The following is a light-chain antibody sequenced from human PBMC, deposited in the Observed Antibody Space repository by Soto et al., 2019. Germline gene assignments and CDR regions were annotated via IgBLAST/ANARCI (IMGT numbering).Light chain of an antibody. CDR3: QQYRSYWTM. CDR2: DVS. Sequence: DIQMTQFPSTLSASVGDRVTIPCRASQSINNQLAWYQQKPGKAPKLLIYDVSTLESGVPSKFSGSGSGTEFNLTFRSLQPDAIAAYYCQQYRSYWTMVGQGTKVE. V-gene: IGKV1-5*01. J-gene: IGKJ1*01. CDR1: QSINNQ.